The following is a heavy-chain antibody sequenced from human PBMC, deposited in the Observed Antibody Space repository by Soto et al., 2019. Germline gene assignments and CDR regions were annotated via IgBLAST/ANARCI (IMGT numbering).Heavy chain of an antibody. D-gene: IGHD5-12*01. J-gene: IGHJ5*02. CDR2: IYHSGST. CDR3: ARAGYEFDP. CDR1: GGSISSGGYS. Sequence: PSETLSPTCAVSGGSISSGGYSWTLIRQPPGKGLEWIGYIYHSGSTYYNPSLKSRVTISVDTSKNQFSLKLSFVTAADTAVYYCARAGYEFDPWGQGTLVTVSS. V-gene: IGHV4-30-2*01.